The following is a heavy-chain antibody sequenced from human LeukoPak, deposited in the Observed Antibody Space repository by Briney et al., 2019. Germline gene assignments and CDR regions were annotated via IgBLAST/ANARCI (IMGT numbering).Heavy chain of an antibody. CDR1: GYSISSGYY. J-gene: IGHJ4*02. Sequence: PSETLSLTCTVSGYSISSGYYWGWIRPPPGKGLEWIGSIYHSGSTYYNPSLKSRVTISVDTSKNQFSLKLSSVTAADTAVYYCAGGFSSSPDYWGQGTLVTVSS. V-gene: IGHV4-38-2*02. CDR3: AGGFSSSPDY. CDR2: IYHSGST. D-gene: IGHD6-13*01.